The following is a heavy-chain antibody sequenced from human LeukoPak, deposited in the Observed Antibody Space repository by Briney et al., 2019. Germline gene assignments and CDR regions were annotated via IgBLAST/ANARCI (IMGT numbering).Heavy chain of an antibody. J-gene: IGHJ4*02. Sequence: ASETLSLTCTVSGGSISSYYWSLIRQPPGKGLEWIGYIYYSGSTNYNPSPKSRVTISVDTSKNQFSLKLSSVTAADTAVYYCAMSYSNYAYYFDYWGQGTLVTVSS. CDR3: AMSYSNYAYYFDY. CDR2: IYYSGST. V-gene: IGHV4-59*01. D-gene: IGHD4-11*01. CDR1: GGSISSYY.